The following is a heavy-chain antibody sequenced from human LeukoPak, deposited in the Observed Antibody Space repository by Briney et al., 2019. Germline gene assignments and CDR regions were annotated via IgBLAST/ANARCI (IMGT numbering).Heavy chain of an antibody. J-gene: IGHJ5*02. CDR2: IYYTGST. CDR1: GGSISNYF. D-gene: IGHD6-13*01. V-gene: IGHV4-59*01. CDR3: AREINPASSSWSNWLDP. Sequence: SETLSLTCTVSGGSISNYFWSWIRQSPGTGLEWIGYIYYTGSTNCNPSLKSRVTISVDTSKNQFSLKLRSVTAADAAVYYCAREINPASSSWSNWLDPWGQGTLVTVSS.